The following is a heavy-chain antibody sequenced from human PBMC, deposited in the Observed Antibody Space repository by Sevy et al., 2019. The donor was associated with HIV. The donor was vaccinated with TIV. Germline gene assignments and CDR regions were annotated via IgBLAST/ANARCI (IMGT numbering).Heavy chain of an antibody. D-gene: IGHD3-22*01. Sequence: GGSLRLSCTASGFTFSAYAMTWFRQAPGKGLEWVSTISGVDSSTYYADSVKGRFIISRDNSENTLYLEMNSLRVDDTAVYFCAKNGGLYFDSSNYDWGQGTLVTVSS. CDR3: AKNGGLYFDSSNYD. CDR1: GFTFSAYA. V-gene: IGHV3-23*01. CDR2: ISGVDSST. J-gene: IGHJ4*02.